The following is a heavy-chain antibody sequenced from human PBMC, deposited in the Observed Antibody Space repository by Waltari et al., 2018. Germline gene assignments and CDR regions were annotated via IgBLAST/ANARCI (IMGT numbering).Heavy chain of an antibody. CDR3: ARGGLIAAAGGDY. J-gene: IGHJ4*02. V-gene: IGHV3-7*01. CDR2: IKQDGSEK. Sequence: EVQLVESGGGLVQPGGSLRLSCAASGFTFSSYWMSWVRQAPRKGLEWVANIKQDGSEKYYVDSVKGRFTISRDNAKNSLYLQMNSLRAEDTAVYYCARGGLIAAAGGDYWGQGTLVTVSS. CDR1: GFTFSSYW. D-gene: IGHD6-13*01.